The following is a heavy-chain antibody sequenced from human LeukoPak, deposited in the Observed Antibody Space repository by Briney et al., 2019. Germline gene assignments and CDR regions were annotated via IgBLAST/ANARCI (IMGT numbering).Heavy chain of an antibody. J-gene: IGHJ2*01. Sequence: SETLSLTCTVSGGSISSYYWSWIRQPPGKGLEWIGYIYYSGSTNYNPPLKSRVTISVDTSKNQFSLKLSSVTAADTAVYYCARGVLVYDLNWYFDLWGRGTLVTVSS. D-gene: IGHD3-3*01. CDR2: IYYSGST. CDR1: GGSISSYY. V-gene: IGHV4-59*01. CDR3: ARGVLVYDLNWYFDL.